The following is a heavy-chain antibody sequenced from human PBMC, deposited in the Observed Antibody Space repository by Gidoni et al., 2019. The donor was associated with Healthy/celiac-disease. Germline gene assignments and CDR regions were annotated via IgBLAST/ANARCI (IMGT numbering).Heavy chain of an antibody. CDR3: AKDAGWELTEYFQH. CDR1: GFTFDDYA. Sequence: EVQLVESGGGLVQPGRSLRLSCAASGFTFDDYAMHWVRQAPGKGLEWVSGISWNSGSIGYADSVKGRFTISRDNAKNSLYLQMNSLRAEDTALYYCAKDAGWELTEYFQHWGQGTLVTVSS. CDR2: ISWNSGSI. D-gene: IGHD1-26*01. J-gene: IGHJ1*01. V-gene: IGHV3-9*01.